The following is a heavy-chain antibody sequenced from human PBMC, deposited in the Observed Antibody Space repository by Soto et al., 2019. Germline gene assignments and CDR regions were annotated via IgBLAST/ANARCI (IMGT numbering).Heavy chain of an antibody. V-gene: IGHV1-8*01. CDR2: MNPNSVNT. J-gene: IGHJ6*02. D-gene: IGHD3-3*01. CDR3: ARGENTIFGVVTYYYYGMDV. Sequence: ASVKVSCKASGYTFTSYDINWVRQATGQGLEWMGWMNPNSVNTGYAQKFQGRVTMTRNTSISTAYMELSSLRSEDTAVYYCARGENTIFGVVTYYYYGMDVWGQGTTVTVSS. CDR1: GYTFTSYD.